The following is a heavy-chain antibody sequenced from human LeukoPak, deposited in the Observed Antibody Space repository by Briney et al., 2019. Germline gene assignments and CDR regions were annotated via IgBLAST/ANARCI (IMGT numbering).Heavy chain of an antibody. D-gene: IGHD3-9*01. CDR2: FGPEDGET. CDR1: GYTLTELS. Sequence: ASVKVSCKVSGYTLTELSMHWVRQAPGKGLEWMGGFGPEDGETIYAQKFQGRVTMTEDTSTDTAYMELSSLRSEDTAVYYCATTFSLTGYYKSAVDIWGQGTMVTVSS. J-gene: IGHJ3*02. V-gene: IGHV1-24*01. CDR3: ATTFSLTGYYKSAVDI.